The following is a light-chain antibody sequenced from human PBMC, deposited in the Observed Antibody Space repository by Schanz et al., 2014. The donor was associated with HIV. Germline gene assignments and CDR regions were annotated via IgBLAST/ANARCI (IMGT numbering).Light chain of an antibody. Sequence: DIQMTQSPSTLSASVGDRVTITCRARQSISSWLAWYQQKPGKAPKLLIYKASSLESGVPSRFSGSGSGTEFTLTISSLQPDDFATYYCQHYYTYSRAFGQGTKVEVK. CDR3: QHYYTYSRA. J-gene: IGKJ1*01. CDR1: QSISSW. CDR2: KAS. V-gene: IGKV1-5*03.